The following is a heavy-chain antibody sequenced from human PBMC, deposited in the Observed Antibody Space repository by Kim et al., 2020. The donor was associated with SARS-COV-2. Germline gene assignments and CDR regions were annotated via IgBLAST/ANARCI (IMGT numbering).Heavy chain of an antibody. Sequence: TYYADSVKGRFTISRDNSKNTLHLQMNSLRAEYTAVYYCADMSREPLGYWGQGTLVTVSA. CDR3: ADMSREPLGY. D-gene: IGHD1-1*01. J-gene: IGHJ4*02. CDR2: T. V-gene: IGHV3-23*01.